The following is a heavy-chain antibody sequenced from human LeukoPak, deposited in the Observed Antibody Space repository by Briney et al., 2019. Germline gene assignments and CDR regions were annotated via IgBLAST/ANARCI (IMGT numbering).Heavy chain of an antibody. D-gene: IGHD1-26*01. CDR2: SYYSGST. Sequence: SSETLSLTCTISGGSISRGDYYWSWIRQPPGKGLEWIGYSYYSGSTYYNPSLKSRVAISLDTSKNQFSLQLISVTAADTAVYYCARTHGIVGATFFDYWGQGTLVTVSS. CDR3: ARTHGIVGATFFDY. CDR1: GGSISRGDYY. V-gene: IGHV4-30-4*08. J-gene: IGHJ4*02.